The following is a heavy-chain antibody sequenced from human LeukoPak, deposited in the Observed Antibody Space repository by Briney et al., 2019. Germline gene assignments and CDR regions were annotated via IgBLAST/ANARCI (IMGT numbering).Heavy chain of an antibody. CDR2: IYSGGST. J-gene: IGHJ4*02. V-gene: IGHV3-66*02. D-gene: IGHD1-26*01. CDR1: GFTVRSNY. CDR3: ARDESELLRAY. Sequence: GGSLRLSCAASGFTVRSNYMSWFRQAPGKGLEWVSIIYSGGSTYYADSVKGRFTISRDNSKNTLYLQMNSLRVEDTGVYYCARDESELLRAYWGQGTLVTVSS.